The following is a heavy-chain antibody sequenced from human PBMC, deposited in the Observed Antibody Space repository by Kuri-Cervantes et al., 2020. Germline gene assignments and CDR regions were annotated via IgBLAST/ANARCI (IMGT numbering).Heavy chain of an antibody. CDR3: ATERWATPEY. CDR2: INENGNEK. Sequence: GESLKISCAVSGFTFSNAFMSWVRQAPGKGLEWVANINENGNEKRYVDSVEGRLTISRDNAKNSLYLQMDSLRAEDTAIYFCATERWATPEYGGQGTLVTVSS. V-gene: IGHV3-7*01. D-gene: IGHD1-26*01. J-gene: IGHJ4*02. CDR1: GFTFSNAF.